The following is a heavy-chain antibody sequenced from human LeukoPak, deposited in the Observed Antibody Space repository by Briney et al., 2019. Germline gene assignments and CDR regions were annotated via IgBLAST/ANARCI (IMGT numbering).Heavy chain of an antibody. J-gene: IGHJ4*02. Sequence: QAGGSLRLSCAASGFTFSSYGMSGVRQAPGKGLEWVSAIRSGSDYTNYADSVKGRLTISRDSSKNMLYVQMTSLRAEDTAVYYCERGLTSRATYFSYFDYWGQGTLVSVSS. V-gene: IGHV3-23*01. CDR3: ERGLTSRATYFSYFDY. D-gene: IGHD2/OR15-2a*01. CDR1: GFTFSSYG. CDR2: IRSGSDYT.